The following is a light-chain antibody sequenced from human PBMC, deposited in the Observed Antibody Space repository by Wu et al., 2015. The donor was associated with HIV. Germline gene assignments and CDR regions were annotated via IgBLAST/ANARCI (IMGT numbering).Light chain of an antibody. CDR1: KSVSFK. V-gene: IGKV3-15*01. Sequence: EILMTQSPDTVSVSPGQRVTLSCRASKSVSFKLAWFRQKPGQAPRVIIYDASHRAAGVPDRFSGLGFGTDFTLTINNVQSEDFAVYYCQQYNDWPCTFGQGTRLDIK. J-gene: IGKJ5*01. CDR2: DAS. CDR3: QQYNDWPCT.